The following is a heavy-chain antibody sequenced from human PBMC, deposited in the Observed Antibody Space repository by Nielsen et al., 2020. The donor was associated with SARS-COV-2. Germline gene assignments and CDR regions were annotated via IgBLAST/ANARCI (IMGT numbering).Heavy chain of an antibody. Sequence: SETLSLTFTVSGGSISSYYWSWIRQPPGKGLEWIGYIYYSGSTNYNPSLKSRVTISVDTSKNQFSLKLSSVTAADTAVYYCARLEDYYYYMDVWGKGTTVTVSS. CDR2: IYYSGST. CDR3: ARLEDYYYYMDV. D-gene: IGHD2-15*01. J-gene: IGHJ6*03. V-gene: IGHV4-59*01. CDR1: GGSISSYY.